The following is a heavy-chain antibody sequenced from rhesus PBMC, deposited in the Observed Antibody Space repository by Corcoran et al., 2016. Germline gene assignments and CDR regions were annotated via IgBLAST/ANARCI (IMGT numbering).Heavy chain of an antibody. CDR1: GGPISGYYY. Sequence: QVQLQQWGEGLVRPSETLSLPCAVYGGPISGYYYWTWIRQPPGRGLEWIGYIYGNSASTNSNPALKNRVTISKDTSKNQFSLKLSSVTAADTAVYYCARDRRQYYFDYWGQGVLVTVSS. CDR3: ARDRRQYYFDY. D-gene: IGHD6-25*01. J-gene: IGHJ4*01. CDR2: IYGNSAST. V-gene: IGHV4-73*01.